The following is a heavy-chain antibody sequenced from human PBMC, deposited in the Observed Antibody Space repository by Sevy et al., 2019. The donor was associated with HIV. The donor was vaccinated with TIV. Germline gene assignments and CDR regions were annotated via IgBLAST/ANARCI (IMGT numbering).Heavy chain of an antibody. V-gene: IGHV3-21*01. D-gene: IGHD6-13*01. CDR2: ISGSSSYI. Sequence: GSLRLSFAASGFTFSSYSLSWVRQAPGKGLEWVSSISGSSSYIYHTDSVKGRFTISRDNAKNSLDLQMNSLRAEDTAVYYCTRHVDVTSSWYQTYSFYYMDVWGKGTTVTVSS. J-gene: IGHJ6*03. CDR1: GFTFSSYS. CDR3: TRHVDVTSSWYQTYSFYYMDV.